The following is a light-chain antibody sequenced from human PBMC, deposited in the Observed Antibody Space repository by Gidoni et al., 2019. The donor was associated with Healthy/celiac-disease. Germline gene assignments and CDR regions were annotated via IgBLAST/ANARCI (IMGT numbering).Light chain of an antibody. Sequence: EIVMTQSPATLSVSPGERATLSCRASQSVSSNLAWYQQKPGQAPRLLIYGASTRATGIPARFSGSGSGTEFTLTISSLQSEDFAVYYCQQYNNWTTWTFXXXTKVEIK. CDR2: GAS. J-gene: IGKJ1*01. CDR3: QQYNNWTTWT. CDR1: QSVSSN. V-gene: IGKV3-15*01.